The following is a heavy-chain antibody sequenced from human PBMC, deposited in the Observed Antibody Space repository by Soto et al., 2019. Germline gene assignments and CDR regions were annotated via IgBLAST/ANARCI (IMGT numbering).Heavy chain of an antibody. CDR3: ARHEGNGNVWPLDY. CDR2: IHYSGST. J-gene: IGHJ4*02. Sequence: QVQLLESGPGLVKPSETLSLTCTVSGDSIGTTHSYGDWIRQSPGKGLEWIGNIHYSGSTYYMPSLRSTVTLSVDTSKNQFSLRLTSVTAEDTAVYYCARHEGNGNVWPLDYWGQGILVTVSS. CDR1: GDSIGTTHSY. D-gene: IGHD2-8*01. V-gene: IGHV4-39*01.